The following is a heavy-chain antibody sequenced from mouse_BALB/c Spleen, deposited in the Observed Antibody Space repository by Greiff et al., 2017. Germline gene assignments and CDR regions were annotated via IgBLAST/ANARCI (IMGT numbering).Heavy chain of an antibody. D-gene: IGHD6-1*01. CDR3: ATRAPYAMDY. CDR1: GFSLTSYG. CDR2: IWSGGST. Sequence: VKLKESGPGLVQPSQSLSITCTVSGFSLTSYGVHWVRQSPGKGLEWLGVIWSGGSTDSNAAFISRLSISKDNSKSQVFFKMNSLQANDTAIYYCATRAPYAMDYWGQGTSGTVSS. V-gene: IGHV2-2*02. J-gene: IGHJ4*01.